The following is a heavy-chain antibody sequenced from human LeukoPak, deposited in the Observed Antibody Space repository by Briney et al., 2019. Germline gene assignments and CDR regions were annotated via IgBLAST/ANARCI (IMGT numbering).Heavy chain of an antibody. D-gene: IGHD3-16*01. J-gene: IGHJ2*01. V-gene: IGHV3-23*01. CDR1: GFTFSSYA. Sequence: PGGSLRLSCAASGFTFSSYAMSWVRQAPGKGLEWVSAISGSGGSTYYADSVKGRITISRDNSKNTLYLQMNSLRAEDTAVYYCAKDWGQYWYFDLWGRGTLVTVSS. CDR2: ISGSGGST. CDR3: AKDWGQYWYFDL.